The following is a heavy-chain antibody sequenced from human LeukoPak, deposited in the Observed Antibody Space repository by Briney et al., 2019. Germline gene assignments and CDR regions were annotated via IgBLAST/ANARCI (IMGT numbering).Heavy chain of an antibody. Sequence: GASVKVSFKASGFTFTNYDINWMRQATGQGLEWMGWMNTKSGSAGYAQKFQVRVTITRNTSISTAYMELSSLSSEDTAIYYCARNLDLSGYYMWFDPWGQGTLVTVSS. CDR2: MNTKSGSA. CDR1: GFTFTNYD. D-gene: IGHD3-3*01. CDR3: ARNLDLSGYYMWFDP. V-gene: IGHV1-8*01. J-gene: IGHJ5*02.